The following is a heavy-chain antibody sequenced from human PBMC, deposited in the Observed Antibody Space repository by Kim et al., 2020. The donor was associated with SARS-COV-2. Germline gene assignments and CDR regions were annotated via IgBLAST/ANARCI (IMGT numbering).Heavy chain of an antibody. Sequence: YSTSLKTTLTISKDTSKNQVVLTMTNMDPVDTATYYCARIGSAVAATFDYWGQGTLVTVSS. D-gene: IGHD6-19*01. V-gene: IGHV2-70*01. J-gene: IGHJ4*02. CDR3: ARIGSAVAATFDY.